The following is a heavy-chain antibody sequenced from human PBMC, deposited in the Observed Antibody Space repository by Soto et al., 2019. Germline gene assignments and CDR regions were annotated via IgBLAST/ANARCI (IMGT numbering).Heavy chain of an antibody. CDR2: INHSGTT. CDR3: ARDARYCTNGVCYYYYYGMDV. V-gene: IGHV4-31*03. CDR1: GGSIRSAGHY. J-gene: IGHJ6*02. Sequence: SETLSLTCTVSGGSIRSAGHYWSWIRQHPGKGLEWIGYINHSGTTFYNPSLKSRVTISVDTSKNQFSLKLSSVTAADTAVYYCARDARYCTNGVCYYYYYGMDVWGQGTTVTVSS. D-gene: IGHD2-8*01.